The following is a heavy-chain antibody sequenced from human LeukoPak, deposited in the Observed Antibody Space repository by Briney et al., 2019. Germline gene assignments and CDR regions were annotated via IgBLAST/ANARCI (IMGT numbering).Heavy chain of an antibody. J-gene: IGHJ4*02. CDR3: ARPNFWSGYYNDY. Sequence: AASVKVSCKASGYTFTGYYMHWVRQAPGQGLEWMGWINPNSGGTNYAQKFQGRVTMTRGTSISTAYMELSRLRSDDTAVYYCARPNFWSGYYNDYWGQGTLVTVSS. D-gene: IGHD3-3*01. CDR1: GYTFTGYY. V-gene: IGHV1-2*02. CDR2: INPNSGGT.